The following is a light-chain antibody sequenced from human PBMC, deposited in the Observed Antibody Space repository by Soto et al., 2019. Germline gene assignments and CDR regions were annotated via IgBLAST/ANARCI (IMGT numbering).Light chain of an antibody. CDR3: CSYAGNDNFYV. CDR2: EFS. V-gene: IGLV2-8*01. CDR1: SSDVGGYNY. J-gene: IGLJ1*01. Sequence: QSVLTQPPSASGSPGQSVTISCTGTSSDVGGYNYVSWYQQHPGKAHKLMIYEFSRRPSGVPDCFSGSRFANTAFLTFFGLQAEDEADYYCCSYAGNDNFYVFGTGTKVTVL.